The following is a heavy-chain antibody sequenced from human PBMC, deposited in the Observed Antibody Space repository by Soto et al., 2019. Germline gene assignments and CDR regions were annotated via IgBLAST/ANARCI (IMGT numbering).Heavy chain of an antibody. V-gene: IGHV3-7*01. CDR2: IQPDGSEK. D-gene: IGHD4-4*01. Sequence: VQLVESGGGLVQPGGSLRLSCVASGFTFSNYWMTWVRQAPGKGLEWVASIQPDGSEKYYVDSVKGRFTISRDNAKNSLYLQMNSLRAEDTAVYYCARSTDGFDYWGQGTLVTVSS. J-gene: IGHJ4*02. CDR1: GFTFSNYW. CDR3: ARSTDGFDY.